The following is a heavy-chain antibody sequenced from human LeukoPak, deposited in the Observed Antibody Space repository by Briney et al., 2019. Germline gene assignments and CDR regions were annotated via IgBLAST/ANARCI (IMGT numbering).Heavy chain of an antibody. CDR1: GFTFSSYA. CDR3: ARDVYYYDSSGLDP. V-gene: IGHV3-30-3*01. CDR2: ISYDGSNK. J-gene: IGHJ5*02. Sequence: HAGGSLRLSCAASGFTFSSYAMHWVRQAPGKGLEWVAVISYDGSNKYYADSVKGRFTISRDNSKNTLYLQMNSLRAEDTAVYYCARDVYYYDSSGLDPWGQGTLVTVSS. D-gene: IGHD3-22*01.